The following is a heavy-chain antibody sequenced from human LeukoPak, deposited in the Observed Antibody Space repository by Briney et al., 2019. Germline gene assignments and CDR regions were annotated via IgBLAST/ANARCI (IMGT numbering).Heavy chain of an antibody. J-gene: IGHJ5*02. CDR1: GFTFSDYY. CDR2: ISSSGSTI. Sequence: GGSLRLSCAASGFTFSDYYMSRNRQAPGMGLEWVSYISSSGSTIYYADSVRGRFTISRDNAKNSLYLQMNSLRAEDTAVYYCAREGTDYGDYLNWFDPWGQGTLVTVSS. D-gene: IGHD4-17*01. V-gene: IGHV3-11*01. CDR3: AREGTDYGDYLNWFDP.